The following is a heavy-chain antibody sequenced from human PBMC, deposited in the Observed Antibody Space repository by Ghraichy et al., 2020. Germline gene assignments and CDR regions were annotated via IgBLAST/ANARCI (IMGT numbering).Heavy chain of an antibody. D-gene: IGHD2-2*01. J-gene: IGHJ6*03. CDR3: ARGPSGYCSSTSCYRYYYYMDV. CDR2: INHSGST. CDR1: GGSFSGYY. V-gene: IGHV4-34*01. Sequence: SETLSLTCAVYGGSFSGYYWSWIRQPPGKGLEWIGEINHSGSTNYNPSLKSRVTISVDTSKNQFSLKLSSVTAADTAVYYCARGPSGYCSSTSCYRYYYYMDVWGKGTTVTVSS.